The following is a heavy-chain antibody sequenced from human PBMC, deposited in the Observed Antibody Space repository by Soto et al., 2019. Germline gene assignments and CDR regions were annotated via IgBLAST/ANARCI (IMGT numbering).Heavy chain of an antibody. Sequence: EVQLVESGGVVVQPGGSLRLSCAASGFTFDDYTMHWVRQAPGKGLEWVSLISWDGGSTYYADSVKGRFTISRDNSKNSLYLQMNSLRTEDTALYYCAKDRGIAAAGTAGYYYYGMDVWGQGTTVTVSS. J-gene: IGHJ6*02. CDR3: AKDRGIAAAGTAGYYYYGMDV. V-gene: IGHV3-43*01. D-gene: IGHD6-13*01. CDR1: GFTFDDYT. CDR2: ISWDGGST.